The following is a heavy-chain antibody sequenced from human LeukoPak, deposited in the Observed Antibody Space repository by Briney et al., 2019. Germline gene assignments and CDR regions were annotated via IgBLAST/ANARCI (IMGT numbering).Heavy chain of an antibody. CDR2: INHSGST. J-gene: IGHJ5*02. Sequence: SETLSLTCAVYGGSFSGYYWSWIRQPPGKGLEWIGEINHSGSTNYNPSLKSRVTISVDTSKNQFSLKLSSVTAADTAVYYCARRIRLNWFDPWGQGTLVTVSS. CDR3: ARRIRLNWFDP. D-gene: IGHD5-18*01. V-gene: IGHV4-34*01. CDR1: GGSFSGYY.